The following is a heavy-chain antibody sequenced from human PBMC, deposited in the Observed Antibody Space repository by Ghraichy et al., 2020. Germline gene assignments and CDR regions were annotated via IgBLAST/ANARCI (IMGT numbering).Heavy chain of an antibody. CDR2: IIPIFGTA. V-gene: IGHV1-69*13. Sequence: SVKVSCKASGGTFSSYAISWVRQAPGQGLEWMGGIIPIFGTANYAQKFQGRVTITADESTSTAYMELSSLRSEDTAVYYCARDLMPETPTYYYDSSGAWGQGTLVTVSS. CDR1: GGTFSSYA. D-gene: IGHD3-22*01. CDR3: ARDLMPETPTYYYDSSGA. J-gene: IGHJ4*02.